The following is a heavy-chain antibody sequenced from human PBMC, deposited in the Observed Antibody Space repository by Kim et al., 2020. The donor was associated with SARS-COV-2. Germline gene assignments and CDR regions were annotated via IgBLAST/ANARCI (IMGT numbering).Heavy chain of an antibody. Sequence: SETLSLTCTVSGGSISSYYWSWIRQPPGKGLEWIGYIYYSGSTNYNPSLKSRVTISVDTSKNQFSLKLSSVTAADTAVYYCARADPPVGITGTTKFPVWFDPWGQAPLATVSS. CDR2: IYYSGST. CDR1: GGSISSYY. CDR3: ARADPPVGITGTTKFPVWFDP. V-gene: IGHV4-59*01. J-gene: IGHJ5*02. D-gene: IGHD1-7*01.